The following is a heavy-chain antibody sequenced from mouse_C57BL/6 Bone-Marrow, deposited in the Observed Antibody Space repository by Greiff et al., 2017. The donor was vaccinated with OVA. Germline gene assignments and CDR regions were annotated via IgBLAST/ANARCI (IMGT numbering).Heavy chain of an antibody. D-gene: IGHD1-1*01. CDR1: GYTFTSYW. Sequence: QVQLQQSGAELVMPGASVKLSCKASGYTFTSYWMHWVKQRPGQGLEWIGEIDPSDSYTNYNQKFKGKSTLTVDKSSSTAYMQLSSLTSEDSAVYYCARSYYYGSSPWYFDVWGTGTTVTGSS. CDR3: ARSYYYGSSPWYFDV. V-gene: IGHV1-69*01. CDR2: IDPSDSYT. J-gene: IGHJ1*03.